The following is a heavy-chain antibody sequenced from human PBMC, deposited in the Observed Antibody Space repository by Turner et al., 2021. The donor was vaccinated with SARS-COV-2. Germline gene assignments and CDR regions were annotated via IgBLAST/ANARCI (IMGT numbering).Heavy chain of an antibody. D-gene: IGHD1-26*01. Sequence: QVQLRESGPGLVRPSETLSLTCTVSGDSISSYYWTWVRQSPGKGLEWIGYVYDSGSTRYNPSLNSRVTVSADTSKNQLSLRLKSVIAADTAVYYCARAFFYYRAIDVWCQGTAVTVSS. J-gene: IGHJ6*02. CDR2: VYDSGST. V-gene: IGHV4-59*01. CDR1: GDSISSYY. CDR3: ARAFFYYRAIDV.